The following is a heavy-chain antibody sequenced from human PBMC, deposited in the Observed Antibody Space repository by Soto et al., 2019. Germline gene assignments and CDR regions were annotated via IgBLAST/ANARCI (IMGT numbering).Heavy chain of an antibody. Sequence: QLQLQESGSGLVKPSQTLSLTCAVSGGSISSGGYSWSWIRQPPGKGLEWIGYIYHSGSTYYNPSLKSRVTISVDRSKNQFSLKLSSVTAADTAVYYCARAGIAAEGSFGYWGQGTLVTVSS. V-gene: IGHV4-30-2*01. J-gene: IGHJ4*02. CDR3: ARAGIAAEGSFGY. CDR2: IYHSGST. D-gene: IGHD6-25*01. CDR1: GGSISSGGYS.